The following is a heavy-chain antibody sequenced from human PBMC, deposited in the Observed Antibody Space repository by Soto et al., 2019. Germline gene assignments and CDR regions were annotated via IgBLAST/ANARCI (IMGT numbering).Heavy chain of an antibody. J-gene: IGHJ4*02. D-gene: IGHD2-8*01. Sequence: PSETLSLTCAVSGGSISSGGYSWSWIRQPPGKGLEWIGYIYHGGNSYYNPSLKSRVTISIDSSQNQFSLKLSSVTAADTAVYYCARTPMDIILMVYATFGHLFDYWGQGTLVTVSS. CDR3: ARTPMDIILMVYATFGHLFDY. CDR2: IYHGGNS. V-gene: IGHV4-30-2*01. CDR1: GGSISSGGYS.